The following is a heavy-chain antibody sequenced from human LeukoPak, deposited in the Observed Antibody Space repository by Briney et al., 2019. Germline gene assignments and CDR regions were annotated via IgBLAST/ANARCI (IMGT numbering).Heavy chain of an antibody. D-gene: IGHD2-21*02. J-gene: IGHJ6*02. Sequence: SVKVSCKASGGTFNSYAINWVRQAPGQGLEWMGRIIPIYDMAIYAHSFQGRVTTTADKSTSTAYMELSSLKSSDTAVYYCARLVVTAPNYGMDVWGQGTPVTVSS. CDR2: IIPIYDMA. V-gene: IGHV1-69*04. CDR1: GGTFNSYA. CDR3: ARLVVTAPNYGMDV.